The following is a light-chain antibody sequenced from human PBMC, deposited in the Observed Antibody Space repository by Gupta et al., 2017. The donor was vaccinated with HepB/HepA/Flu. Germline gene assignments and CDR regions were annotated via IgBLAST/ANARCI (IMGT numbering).Light chain of an antibody. V-gene: IGKV3-11*01. CDR3: QQRGKWPLIT. Sequence: DIVLTQSPEILALSPGERATLSCRASQTVSSYLAWYQQKPGQAPRLLIYDVSHRATGIPARFSGGGYGTDFTLTISGREPEDFAFYYCQQRGKWPLITFGQGTRLEIK. J-gene: IGKJ5*01. CDR1: QTVSSY. CDR2: DVS.